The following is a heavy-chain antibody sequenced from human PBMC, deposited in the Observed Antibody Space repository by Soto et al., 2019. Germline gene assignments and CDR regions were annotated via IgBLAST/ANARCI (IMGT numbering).Heavy chain of an antibody. J-gene: IGHJ6*02. V-gene: IGHV2-5*02. CDR3: IQSRCGGDCLQSYASYYYYGMDV. CDR1: AFSLSTGGVG. D-gene: IGHD2-21*02. Sequence: SGPTLVNPTQTLTLTCTFSAFSLSTGGVGVGWIRQPPGKALEWLALIYWDDDKRYSPSLRSRLTITKDTFKNQVVLTMTNMDPVDTATYYCIQSRCGGDCLQSYASYYYYGMDVRGQGTTVTVSS. CDR2: IYWDDDK.